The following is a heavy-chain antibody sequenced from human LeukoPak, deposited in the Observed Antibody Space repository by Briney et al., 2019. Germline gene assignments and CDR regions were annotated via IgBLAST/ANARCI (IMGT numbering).Heavy chain of an antibody. Sequence: SETLSLTCAVYDGSLSGYYWSCIRQSPGKGLEWIGEITHSGSTNYNPSLKSRVTISVDTSKNQFSLRLSSVTAADTAVYYCARLKATVSIHAYFDSWGQGTLVTVSS. CDR3: ARLKATVSIHAYFDS. J-gene: IGHJ4*02. CDR2: ITHSGST. V-gene: IGHV4-34*01. CDR1: DGSLSGYY. D-gene: IGHD4-17*01.